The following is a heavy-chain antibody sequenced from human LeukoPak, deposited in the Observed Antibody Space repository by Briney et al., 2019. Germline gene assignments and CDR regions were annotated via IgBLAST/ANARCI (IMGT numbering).Heavy chain of an antibody. CDR2: IYTSGST. Sequence: PSETLSLTCTVSGGSISSGSYYWSWIRQPAGKGLEWIGRIYTSGSTNYNPSLKSRVTISGDTSKNQFSLKLSSVTAADTAVYYCARDGSYYDSGSSYGWFDPWGQGTLVTVSS. CDR1: GGSISSGSYY. CDR3: ARDGSYYDSGSSYGWFDP. V-gene: IGHV4-61*02. J-gene: IGHJ5*02. D-gene: IGHD3-10*01.